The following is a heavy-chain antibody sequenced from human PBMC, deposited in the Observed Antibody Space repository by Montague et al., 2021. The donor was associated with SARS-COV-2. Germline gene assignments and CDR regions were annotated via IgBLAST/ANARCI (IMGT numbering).Heavy chain of an antibody. D-gene: IGHD2-2*01. J-gene: IGHJ4*02. CDR2: IYTTGTT. Sequence: TLSLICTVSGGSIGSGGYYWSWIRQPAGKGLEWIGRIYTTGTTNHNPSLKSRVTMFIDTSKNQYSLKLTSVTAADTGVYYCARDGYASGDFYNRHFDRWGQGALVTVSS. CDR1: GGSIGSGGYY. CDR3: ARDGYASGDFYNRHFDR. V-gene: IGHV4-61*02.